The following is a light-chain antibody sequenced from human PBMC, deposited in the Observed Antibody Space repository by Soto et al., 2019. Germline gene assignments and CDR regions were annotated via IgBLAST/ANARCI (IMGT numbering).Light chain of an antibody. Sequence: EIVMTQSPANLSVSPGERATLSCRASQSVRTNLAWYQQSPGQAPRLLIYGASTRATGIPARLSGGGSETEFTLTISSLQSEAFAVYYCQQYDVWAWTFGQGTKVEIK. CDR2: GAS. J-gene: IGKJ1*01. CDR1: QSVRTN. CDR3: QQYDVWAWT. V-gene: IGKV3-15*01.